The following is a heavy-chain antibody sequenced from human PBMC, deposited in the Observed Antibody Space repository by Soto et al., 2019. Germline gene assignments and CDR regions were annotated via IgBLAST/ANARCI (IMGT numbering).Heavy chain of an antibody. CDR3: ARSPEVWEYQLLYQGWFDP. D-gene: IGHD2-2*02. Sequence: ASVKVSCKASGGTFSSYAISWVRQAPGQGLEWIGGIIPIFGTANYAQKFQGRVTITADESTSTAYMELSSLRSEDTAVYYCARSPEVWEYQLLYQGWFDPWGQGTLVTVSS. V-gene: IGHV1-69*13. CDR2: IIPIFGTA. CDR1: GGTFSSYA. J-gene: IGHJ5*02.